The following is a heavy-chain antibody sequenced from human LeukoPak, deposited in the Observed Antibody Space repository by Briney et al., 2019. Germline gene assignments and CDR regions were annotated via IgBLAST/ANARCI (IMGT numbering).Heavy chain of an antibody. CDR1: GFTFSSYW. D-gene: IGHD2-2*02. CDR3: ARAALFLSSSYPDDAFDI. V-gene: IGHV3-7*01. J-gene: IGHJ3*02. Sequence: GGSPRLSCAASGFTFSSYWMSWVRQAPGKGLEWVANIKQDGSEKYYVDSVKGRFTISRDNAKNSLYLQMNSLRAEDTAVYYCARAALFLSSSYPDDAFDIWGQGTMVTVSS. CDR2: IKQDGSEK.